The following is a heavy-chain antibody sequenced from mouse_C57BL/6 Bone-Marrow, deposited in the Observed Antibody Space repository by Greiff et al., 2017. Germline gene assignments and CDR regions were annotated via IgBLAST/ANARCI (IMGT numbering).Heavy chain of an antibody. CDR3: ASAYAMDY. Sequence: EVMLVESGGGLVKPGGSLKLSCAASGFTFSDYGMHWVRQAPEKGLEWVAYISSGSGTIYYADTVKGRFTIARDNAKNTLFLQMTSLRSEDTAMYYCASAYAMDYWGQGTSVTVSS. CDR2: ISSGSGTI. V-gene: IGHV5-17*01. CDR1: GFTFSDYG. J-gene: IGHJ4*01.